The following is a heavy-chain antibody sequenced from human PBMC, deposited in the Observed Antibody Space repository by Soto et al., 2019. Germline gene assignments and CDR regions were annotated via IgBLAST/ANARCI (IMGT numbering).Heavy chain of an antibody. D-gene: IGHD2-15*01. CDR2: MNPNSGNT. CDR1: GYTFTSYD. CDR3: ARTSGIVVVVAALGASNWIYP. Sequence: ASVKVSCKASGYTFTSYDINWVRQATGQGLEWMGWMNPNSGNTGYAQKFQGRVTMTRNTSISTAYMELSSLRSEDTAVYYCARTSGIVVVVAALGASNWIYPWCQGTLLTIYS. V-gene: IGHV1-8*01. J-gene: IGHJ5*02.